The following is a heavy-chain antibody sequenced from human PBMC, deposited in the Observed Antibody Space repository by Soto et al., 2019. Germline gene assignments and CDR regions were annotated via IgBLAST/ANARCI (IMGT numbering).Heavy chain of an antibody. Sequence: PSETLSLTCTVSGGSISSYYWSWIRQPPGKGLEWIGYIYYSGSTNYNPSLKSRVTISVDTSKNQFSLKLSSVTAADRAVYYCASLYYYDSSGLDYWGQGTLVTVSS. J-gene: IGHJ4*02. CDR3: ASLYYYDSSGLDY. V-gene: IGHV4-59*01. D-gene: IGHD3-22*01. CDR2: IYYSGST. CDR1: GGSISSYY.